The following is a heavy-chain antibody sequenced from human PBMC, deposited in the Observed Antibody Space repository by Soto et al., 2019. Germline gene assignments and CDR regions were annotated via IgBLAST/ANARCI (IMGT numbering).Heavy chain of an antibody. J-gene: IGHJ6*02. CDR1: GFTYNSHA. Sequence: QVQLVESGGGVVQPGRSLTLSCAASGFTYNSHAMHWVRQAPGKGLEWVAVIIYDGNKKYYADSVKGRFTIYRDNSQYTLYLQMNSLRAEDTALYYCAKEERYYDSGSYFYGMDVWGQGTTVTVSS. V-gene: IGHV3-30*18. CDR2: IIYDGNKK. D-gene: IGHD3-10*01. CDR3: AKEERYYDSGSYFYGMDV.